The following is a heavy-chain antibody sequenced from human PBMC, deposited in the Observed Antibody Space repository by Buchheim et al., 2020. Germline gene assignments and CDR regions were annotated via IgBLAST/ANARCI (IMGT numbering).Heavy chain of an antibody. J-gene: IGHJ5*02. V-gene: IGHV3-30*18. Sequence: QVQLVESGGGVVQPGRSLRLSCAASGFTFSSYGMHWVRQAPGKGLEWVAVISYDGSNKYYADSVKGRFTISRDNSKNKLYLQMNSLRAEDTAVYYCAKDPSGDIVVVPAASTNWFDPWGQGTL. D-gene: IGHD2-2*01. CDR2: ISYDGSNK. CDR1: GFTFSSYG. CDR3: AKDPSGDIVVVPAASTNWFDP.